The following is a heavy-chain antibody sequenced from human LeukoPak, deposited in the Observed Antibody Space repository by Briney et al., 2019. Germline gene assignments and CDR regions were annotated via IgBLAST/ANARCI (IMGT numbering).Heavy chain of an antibody. J-gene: IGHJ4*02. CDR2: INHSGST. CDR1: GGSFSGYY. V-gene: IGHV4-34*01. CDR3: ARRTTPYRSKYDYVWGSYDY. Sequence: PSETLSLTCAVYGGSFSGYYWSWIRQPPGKGLEWIGEINHSGSTNYNPSLKSRVTMSVDTSKNQFSLKLSSVTAADTTVYYCARRTTPYRSKYDYVWGSYDYWGQGTLVTVSS. D-gene: IGHD3-16*01.